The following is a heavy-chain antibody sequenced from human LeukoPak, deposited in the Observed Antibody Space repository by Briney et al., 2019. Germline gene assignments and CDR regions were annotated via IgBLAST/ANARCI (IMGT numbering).Heavy chain of an antibody. V-gene: IGHV1-18*01. CDR1: GYTFTSYG. Sequence: ASVKVSCTASGYTFTSYGISWVRQAPGQGLEWMGWISAYNGNTNYAQKLQGRVTMTTDTSTSTAYMELRSLRSDDTAVYYCASSLVGATYFDYWGQGTLVTVSS. CDR2: ISAYNGNT. CDR3: ASSLVGATYFDY. D-gene: IGHD1-26*01. J-gene: IGHJ4*02.